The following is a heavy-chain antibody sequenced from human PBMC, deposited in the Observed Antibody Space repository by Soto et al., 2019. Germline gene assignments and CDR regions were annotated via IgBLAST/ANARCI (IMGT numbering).Heavy chain of an antibody. J-gene: IGHJ4*02. Sequence: GGSLRLSCAASGFTFSSYWMSWVRQAPGKGLEWVANIKQDGSEKYYVDSVKGRFTISRDNAKNSLYLQMNSLRAEDTAVYYCARDLDIVGAPFDYWGQGTLVTVSS. CDR2: IKQDGSEK. CDR3: ARDLDIVGAPFDY. V-gene: IGHV3-7*01. CDR1: GFTFSSYW. D-gene: IGHD1-26*01.